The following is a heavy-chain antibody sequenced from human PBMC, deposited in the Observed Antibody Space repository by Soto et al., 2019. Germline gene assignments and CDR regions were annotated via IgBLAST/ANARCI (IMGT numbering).Heavy chain of an antibody. J-gene: IGHJ4*02. Sequence: GGSLRLSCAASGFTFSSYAMHWVRQAPGKGLEWVAVISYDGSNKYYADSVKGRFTISRDNSKNTLYLQMNSLRAEDTAVYYCARDKKVPAAIDYWGQGTLVTVSS. V-gene: IGHV3-30-3*01. CDR2: ISYDGSNK. D-gene: IGHD2-2*01. CDR3: ARDKKVPAAIDY. CDR1: GFTFSSYA.